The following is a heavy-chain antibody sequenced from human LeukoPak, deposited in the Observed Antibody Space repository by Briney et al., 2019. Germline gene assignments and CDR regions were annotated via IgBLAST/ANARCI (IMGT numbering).Heavy chain of an antibody. CDR3: ARVGITGDQLSWEAFDI. J-gene: IGHJ3*02. Sequence: ASVKVSCKASGYTFTSYYMHWVRQAPGQGLEWMGIINPSGGSTSYAQKFQGRVTMTRDMPTSTVYMELSSLRSEDTAVYYCARVGITGDQLSWEAFDIWGQGTMVTVSS. CDR2: INPSGGST. D-gene: IGHD1-20*01. V-gene: IGHV1-46*01. CDR1: GYTFTSYY.